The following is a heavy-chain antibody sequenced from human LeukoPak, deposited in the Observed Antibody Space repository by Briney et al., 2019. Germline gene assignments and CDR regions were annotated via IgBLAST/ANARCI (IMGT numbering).Heavy chain of an antibody. CDR3: ARGYVHAFDI. Sequence: PTGGSLRLSCAASGFSFSSYDMHWVRHPTGKGLEWVSAIGIAGDTYYPGSVKGRFTISRENAKNSLYLQMNSLRAGDTAVYYCARGYVHAFDIWGQGTMVTVSS. D-gene: IGHD5-12*01. CDR1: GFSFSSYD. V-gene: IGHV3-13*04. CDR2: IGIAGDT. J-gene: IGHJ3*02.